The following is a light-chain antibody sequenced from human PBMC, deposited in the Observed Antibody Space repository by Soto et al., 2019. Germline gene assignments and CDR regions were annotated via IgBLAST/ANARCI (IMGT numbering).Light chain of an antibody. CDR1: SSNTGAGYD. CDR2: VNS. V-gene: IGLV1-40*01. Sequence: QAVVTQPPSVSGAPGQRVTISCTGSSSNTGAGYDVHWYQQLPGTAPKLLIYVNSNRPSGVPDRFSGSKSGSSASLAITGLQAEDEADYYCQSYDSSLGVVFGGGTKLTVL. CDR3: QSYDSSLGVV. J-gene: IGLJ2*01.